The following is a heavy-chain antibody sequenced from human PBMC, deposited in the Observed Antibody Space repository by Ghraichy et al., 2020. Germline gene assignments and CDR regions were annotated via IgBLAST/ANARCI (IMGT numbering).Heavy chain of an antibody. CDR1: GFTLSDYS. Sequence: GGSLRLSCAVSGFTLSDYSINWVRQAPGKGLEWISYITSSGKFISYADSVKGRFTVSRDNAKKTLYLQMNSLRGEDTAVYYCARGGTVVRFFYFNGMDVWGQGTTVTVSS. CDR3: ARGGTVVRFFYFNGMDV. CDR2: ITSSGKFI. V-gene: IGHV3-48*01. J-gene: IGHJ6*02. D-gene: IGHD4-23*01.